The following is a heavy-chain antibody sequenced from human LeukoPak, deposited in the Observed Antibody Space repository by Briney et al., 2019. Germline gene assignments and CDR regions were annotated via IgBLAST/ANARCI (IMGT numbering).Heavy chain of an antibody. Sequence: VASVKVSCKASGYTFTSYDINWVRQATGQGLEWMGWMNPNNGNTGYAQKFQGRVTMTRNTSISTAYMELSSLRSEDTAVYYCAKRMSRGKAAGTSMDVWGQGTTVTVSS. D-gene: IGHD6-13*01. CDR2: MNPNNGNT. CDR1: GYTFTSYD. V-gene: IGHV1-8*01. CDR3: AKRMSRGKAAGTSMDV. J-gene: IGHJ6*02.